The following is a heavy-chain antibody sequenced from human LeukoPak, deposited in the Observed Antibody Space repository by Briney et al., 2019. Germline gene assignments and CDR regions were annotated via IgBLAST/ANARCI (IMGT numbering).Heavy chain of an antibody. CDR2: IYTSGST. D-gene: IGHD3-10*01. CDR3: ARGTYGSGSYSHFDY. CDR1: GGSISSYY. V-gene: IGHV4-4*07. Sequence: PSETLSLTCTVAGGSISSYYWSWLRQPAGKGLEWLGRIYTSGSTDYNPSLKSRVTMSVDTSKNQFSLKLSSVTAADTAVYYCARGTYGSGSYSHFDYWGQGTLVTVSS. J-gene: IGHJ4*02.